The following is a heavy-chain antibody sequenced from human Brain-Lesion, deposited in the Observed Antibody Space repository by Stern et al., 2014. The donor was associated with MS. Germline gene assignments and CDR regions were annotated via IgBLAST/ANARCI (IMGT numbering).Heavy chain of an antibody. Sequence: VQLVESGGHLVQPGGSLRLPCAASGFTFASFDMHWVRQATGKGLEWVSGVGAAGDPYYSRSVKGRFTISREKAKNSLHLEMNSLRAGDTAVYYCERDAIGPFHGMDVWGQGTTVTVSS. V-gene: IGHV3-13*04. CDR1: GFTFASFD. J-gene: IGHJ6*02. CDR3: ERDAIGPFHGMDV. D-gene: IGHD2-21*01. CDR2: VGAAGDP.